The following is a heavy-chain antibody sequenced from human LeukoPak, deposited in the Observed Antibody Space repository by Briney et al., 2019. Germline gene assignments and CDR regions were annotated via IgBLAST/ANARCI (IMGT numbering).Heavy chain of an antibody. CDR3: ARGDPTGLPWFGELFPGDY. CDR1: GYTFTSYD. Sequence: ASVKVSCKASGYTFTSYDINWVRQATGQGLEWMGWMNPNSGNTGYAQKFQGRVTMTRNTSISTAYMELSSLRSEDTAVYYCARGDPTGLPWFGELFPGDYWGQGTLVTVSS. V-gene: IGHV1-8*01. CDR2: MNPNSGNT. J-gene: IGHJ4*02. D-gene: IGHD3-10*01.